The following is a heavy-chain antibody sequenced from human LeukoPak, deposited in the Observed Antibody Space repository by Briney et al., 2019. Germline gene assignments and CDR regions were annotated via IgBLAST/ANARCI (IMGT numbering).Heavy chain of an antibody. V-gene: IGHV4-59*11. CDR3: ARDRHKLVDIVAGILDY. CDR2: IFNSGST. CDR1: GGSIGSHY. D-gene: IGHD5-12*01. Sequence: SETLSLTCTVSGGSIGSHYWGWIRQPPGKGLEWIGYIFNSGSTYYNPSLKSRVTILVDTSKNQFSLKLSSVTAADTAVYYCARDRHKLVDIVAGILDYWGQGTLVTVSS. J-gene: IGHJ4*02.